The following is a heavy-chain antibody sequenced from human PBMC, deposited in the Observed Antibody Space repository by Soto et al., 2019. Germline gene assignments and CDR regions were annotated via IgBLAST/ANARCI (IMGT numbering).Heavy chain of an antibody. CDR2: IIPIFGTA. Sequence: QVQLVQSGAEVKKPGSSVKVSCKASGGTFSSYAISWVRQAPGQGLEWMGGIIPIFGTANYAQKFQGRVKITADEATSTAYRERSSLRSEDTAVYYCARQWSGYYLSPGYYYYYGMDVWGQGTTVTVSS. J-gene: IGHJ6*02. CDR1: GGTFSSYA. V-gene: IGHV1-69*01. D-gene: IGHD3-3*01. CDR3: ARQWSGYYLSPGYYYYYGMDV.